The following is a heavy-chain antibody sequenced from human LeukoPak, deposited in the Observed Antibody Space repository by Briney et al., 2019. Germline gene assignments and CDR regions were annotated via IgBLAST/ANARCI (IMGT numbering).Heavy chain of an antibody. CDR1: GFTFSSYA. CDR2: ISGSGGST. V-gene: IGHV3-23*01. J-gene: IGHJ4*02. D-gene: IGHD2-2*01. CDR3: ANPKVPAVDY. Sequence: TGGSLRLSCAVSGFTFSSYAMRWVRQAPGKGLEWVSAISGSGGSTYYADSVKGRFTISRDNSKNTLYLQMNSLRAEDTAVYYCANPKVPAVDYWGQGTLVTVSS.